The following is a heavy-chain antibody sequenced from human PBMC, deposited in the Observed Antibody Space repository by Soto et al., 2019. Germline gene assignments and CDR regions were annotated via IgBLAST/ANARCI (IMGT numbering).Heavy chain of an antibody. CDR1: GGSISSGGYY. CDR2: IYYSGST. D-gene: IGHD3-22*01. Sequence: QVQLQESGPGLVKPSQTLSLTCTVSGGSISSGGYYWSWIRQHPGKGLEWIGYIYYSGSTYYNPSLKSRVTISVDTSKNQFSLKLSSVTAADTAVYYCARSLPLDSSGYYRGPVAVDYWGQGTLVTVSS. J-gene: IGHJ4*02. V-gene: IGHV4-31*03. CDR3: ARSLPLDSSGYYRGPVAVDY.